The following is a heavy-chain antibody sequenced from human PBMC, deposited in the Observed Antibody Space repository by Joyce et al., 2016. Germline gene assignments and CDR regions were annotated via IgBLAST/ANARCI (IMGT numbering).Heavy chain of an antibody. CDR3: ARVMSGSSGYVP. CDR1: GYIFSGYY. D-gene: IGHD3-22*01. J-gene: IGHJ5*02. V-gene: IGHV1-2*02. CDR2: SNPDSGGT. Sequence: QVQLVQSGAEVKRPGASMKVSCKASGYIFSGYYIHWVRQAPGQGLEWMGWSNPDSGGTKYAQKFEGRVTMTRDTSINTAYMELSRLRSDDTAIYYCARVMSGSSGYVPWGQGTLVTVSS.